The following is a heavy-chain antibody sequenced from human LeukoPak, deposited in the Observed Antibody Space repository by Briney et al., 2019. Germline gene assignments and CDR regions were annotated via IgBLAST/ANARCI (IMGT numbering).Heavy chain of an antibody. CDR2: ISAYNGNT. CDR1: GYTFTDYY. CDR3: ARSTIPPIAVADRNWFDP. J-gene: IGHJ5*02. Sequence: ASVKVSCKASGYTFTDYYIHWVRQAPGQGLEWMGWISAYNGNTNYAQKLQGRVTMTTDTSTSTAYMELRSLRSDDTAVYYCARSTIPPIAVADRNWFDPWGQGTLVTVSS. V-gene: IGHV1-18*04. D-gene: IGHD6-19*01.